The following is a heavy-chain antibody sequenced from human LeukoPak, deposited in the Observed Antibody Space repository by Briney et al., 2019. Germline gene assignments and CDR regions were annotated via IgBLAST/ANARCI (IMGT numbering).Heavy chain of an antibody. J-gene: IGHJ6*03. Sequence: SETLSLTCTVSGGSISSHHWSWIRQPPGKGLEWIGYIYYSGSTNYNPSLKSRVTISVDTSKNQFSLKLSSVTAADTAVYYCARGPDSSGWPLYYYYYMGVWGKGTTVTVSS. V-gene: IGHV4-59*11. CDR1: GGSISSHH. CDR2: IYYSGST. D-gene: IGHD6-19*01. CDR3: ARGPDSSGWPLYYYYYMGV.